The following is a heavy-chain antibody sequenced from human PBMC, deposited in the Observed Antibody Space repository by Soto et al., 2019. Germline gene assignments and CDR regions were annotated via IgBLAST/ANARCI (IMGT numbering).Heavy chain of an antibody. V-gene: IGHV3-23*01. CDR3: TIPLSSVGATTNDY. CDR2: ISGSGGST. Sequence: WGSLRLSCAASGFTFSSYAMSWVRQAPGKGLEWVSAISGSGGSTYYADSVKGRFTISRDDSKNTAYLQMNSLKTEDTAVYYCTIPLSSVGATTNDYWGQGTLVTVSS. J-gene: IGHJ4*02. D-gene: IGHD1-26*01. CDR1: GFTFSSYA.